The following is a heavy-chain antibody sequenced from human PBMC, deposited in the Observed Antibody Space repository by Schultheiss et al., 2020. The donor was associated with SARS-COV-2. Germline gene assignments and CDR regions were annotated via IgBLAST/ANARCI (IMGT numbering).Heavy chain of an antibody. D-gene: IGHD2-15*01. CDR3: ARDAGYCSGGSCYSGQYPYYYYMDV. CDR1: GFTFSSYG. Sequence: GGSLRLSCAASGFTFSSYGMHWVRQAPGKGLEWVAVIWYDGSNKYYADSVKGRFTISRDNSKNTLYLQMNSLRAEDTAVYYCARDAGYCSGGSCYSGQYPYYYYMDVWGKGTTVTVSS. V-gene: IGHV3-33*01. J-gene: IGHJ6*03. CDR2: IWYDGSNK.